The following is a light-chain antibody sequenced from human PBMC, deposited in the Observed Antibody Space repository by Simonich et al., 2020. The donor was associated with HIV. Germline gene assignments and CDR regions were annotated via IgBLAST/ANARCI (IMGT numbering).Light chain of an antibody. CDR2: AAS. Sequence: DIQMTQSPSSLSVSVGDRVTITCRASQSISSYLNWDQQKPGKAPKFLIYAASSLQSGVPSRFSGSGSGTDFTLTISSLQPEDFASYYCQQSYTTPLTFGGGTKVEIK. V-gene: IGKV1-39*01. J-gene: IGKJ4*01. CDR3: QQSYTTPLT. CDR1: QSISSY.